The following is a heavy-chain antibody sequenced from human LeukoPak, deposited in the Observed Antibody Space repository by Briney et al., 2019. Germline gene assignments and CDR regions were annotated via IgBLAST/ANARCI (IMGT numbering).Heavy chain of an antibody. CDR3: AGDFAWGERDDCSSPSCSSVWFAP. V-gene: IGHV4-4*07. Sequence: SETLSLTCTVSGGSISSYYWSWIRQPAGKGLEWIGRIYTSGSTNYNPSLKSRVTMSVDTSKNQFSLKLSSVTAADTAVYYWAGDFAWGERDDCSSPSCSSVWFAPGGRGIRVTVPS. CDR2: IYTSGST. CDR1: GGSISSYY. D-gene: IGHD2-2*01. J-gene: IGHJ5*02.